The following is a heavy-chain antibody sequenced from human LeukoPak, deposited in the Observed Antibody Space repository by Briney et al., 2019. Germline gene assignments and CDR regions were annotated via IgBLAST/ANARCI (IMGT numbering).Heavy chain of an antibody. CDR2: IYYSGST. D-gene: IGHD6-19*01. Sequence: SETLSLTCTVSGGSISSSSYYWGWIRQPPGKGLEWIGSIYYSGSTYYNPSLKSRVTISVDTSKNQFSLKLSSVTAADTAVYYCARGLTAVASYFDYWGQGTLVTVSS. CDR1: GGSISSSSYY. CDR3: ARGLTAVASYFDY. J-gene: IGHJ4*02. V-gene: IGHV4-39*01.